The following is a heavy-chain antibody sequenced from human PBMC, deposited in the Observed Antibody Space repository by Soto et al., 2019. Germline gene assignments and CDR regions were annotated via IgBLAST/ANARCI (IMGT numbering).Heavy chain of an antibody. CDR2: ISGSGGST. CDR1: GFTFSSYA. Sequence: GGSLRLSCAASGFTFSSYALSWVRQAPGKGLEWVSSISGSGGSTYYADPVNGRFTISRDNSKHTLYLQMNSLRAEDTAVYYCAKVGGDFWSGYYRPYYYYGMDVWGQGTTVTVSS. D-gene: IGHD3-3*01. J-gene: IGHJ6*02. V-gene: IGHV3-23*01. CDR3: AKVGGDFWSGYYRPYYYYGMDV.